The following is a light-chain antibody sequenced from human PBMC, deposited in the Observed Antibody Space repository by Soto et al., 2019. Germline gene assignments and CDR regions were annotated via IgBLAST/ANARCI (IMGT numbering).Light chain of an antibody. Sequence: EIVMTQSPATLSVTPGERVTLSCRASQSVSNKLAWYQQKPGQAPRLLIYDASGRAGSVPARLSGSGSGTEFTLTISSLQFEDFAVYFCQQYDDWPPTSGQGTKVEIK. V-gene: IGKV3-15*01. CDR2: DAS. CDR3: QQYDDWPPT. CDR1: QSVSNK. J-gene: IGKJ1*01.